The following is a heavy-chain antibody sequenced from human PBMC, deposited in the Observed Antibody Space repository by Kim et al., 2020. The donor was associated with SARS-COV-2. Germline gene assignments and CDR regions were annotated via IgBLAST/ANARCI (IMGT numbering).Heavy chain of an antibody. V-gene: IGHV4-59*01. CDR2: IYYSGST. Sequence: SETLSLTCTVSGGSISSYYLSWIRQPPGKGLEWIGYIYYSGSTNYNPSLKSRVTISVDTSKNQFSLKLSSVTAADTAVYYCAAGSYYYYGMDVWGQGTT. CDR1: GGSISSYY. J-gene: IGHJ6*02. CDR3: AAGSYYYYGMDV. D-gene: IGHD3-10*01.